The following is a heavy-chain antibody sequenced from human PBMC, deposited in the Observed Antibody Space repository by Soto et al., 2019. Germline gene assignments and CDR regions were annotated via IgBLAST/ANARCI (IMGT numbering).Heavy chain of an antibody. J-gene: IGHJ4*02. D-gene: IGHD3-22*01. V-gene: IGHV3-11*01. CDR3: ERDLAYYDSSGYFDY. Sequence: GGSLRLSCAASGFTFSDYYMSWIRQAPGKGLEWVSYISSSDTIISYADSVKGRFTISRDNAKNSLYLQMNSLRAEDTAVYYCERDLAYYDSSGYFDYWGQGTLVTVYS. CDR2: ISSSDTII. CDR1: GFTFSDYY.